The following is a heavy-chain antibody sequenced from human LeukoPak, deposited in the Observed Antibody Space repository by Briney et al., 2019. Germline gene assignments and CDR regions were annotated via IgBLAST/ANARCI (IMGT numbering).Heavy chain of an antibody. Sequence: SVKVSCKASGGTFSSYAISWVRQGPGQGLEWMGRIIPIFGTANYAQKFQGRVTITTDESTSTAYMVLSSLRSEDTAVYYCARGCTNGVCNDDYWGQGTLVTVSS. V-gene: IGHV1-69*05. CDR2: IIPIFGTA. CDR3: ARGCTNGVCNDDY. CDR1: GGTFSSYA. D-gene: IGHD2-8*01. J-gene: IGHJ4*02.